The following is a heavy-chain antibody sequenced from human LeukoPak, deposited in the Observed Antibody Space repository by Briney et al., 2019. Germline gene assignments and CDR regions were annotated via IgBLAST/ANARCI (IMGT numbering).Heavy chain of an antibody. J-gene: IGHJ3*01. D-gene: IGHD6-6*01. CDR3: ARSSYSSSSSV. CDR2: IGTAGDT. V-gene: IGHV3-13*01. CDR1: GFTFSSYD. Sequence: PGGSLRLSCAASGFTFSSYDMHWVRQATGKGLEWVSAIGTAGDTYYPGSVKGRFTISRDNAKNSLYLQINSLRAEDTAVYYCARSSYSSSSSVWGQGTMVTVSS.